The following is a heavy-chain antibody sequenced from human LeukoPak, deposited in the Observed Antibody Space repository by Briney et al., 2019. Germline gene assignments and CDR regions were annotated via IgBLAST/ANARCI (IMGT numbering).Heavy chain of an antibody. CDR3: ARVDCSGGSCYLGY. J-gene: IGHJ4*02. CDR2: MNPNSGNT. V-gene: IGHV1-8*01. Sequence: ASVKVSCKASGYTFTSYDINWVRQATGQGLEWVGWMNPNSGNTGYAQKFQGRVTMTRNTSISTAYMELSSLRSEDTAVYYCARVDCSGGSCYLGYWGQGTLVTVSS. D-gene: IGHD2-15*01. CDR1: GYTFTSYD.